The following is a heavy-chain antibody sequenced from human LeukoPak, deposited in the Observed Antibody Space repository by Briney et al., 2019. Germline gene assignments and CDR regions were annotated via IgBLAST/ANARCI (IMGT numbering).Heavy chain of an antibody. CDR2: ISPYNGNT. Sequence: GASVKVSCKTSGYTFNTYAINWVRQAPGQGLELMGWISPYNGNTNYAQKLQGRVTMTTDTSTSTAYLDLRSLRSDDTAVYYCARSTYRGGDAFDIWGQGTMVTVSS. CDR3: ARSTYRGGDAFDI. V-gene: IGHV1-18*01. CDR1: GYTFNTYA. J-gene: IGHJ3*02. D-gene: IGHD2/OR15-2a*01.